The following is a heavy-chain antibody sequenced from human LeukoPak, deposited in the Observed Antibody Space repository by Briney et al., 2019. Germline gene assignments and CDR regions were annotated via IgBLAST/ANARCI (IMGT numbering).Heavy chain of an antibody. CDR3: AKDRGWNGAFDH. Sequence: GGPLRLSCAASGFSFSSYGMHWVRQAPGKGLEWVAVISYDGTNKDYADSVKGRFTISRDNSKNTLFLQMSSLRTEDTAVYYCAKDRGWNGAFDHWGQGTLVTVSS. J-gene: IGHJ4*02. V-gene: IGHV3-30*18. CDR1: GFSFSSYG. D-gene: IGHD1-1*01. CDR2: ISYDGTNK.